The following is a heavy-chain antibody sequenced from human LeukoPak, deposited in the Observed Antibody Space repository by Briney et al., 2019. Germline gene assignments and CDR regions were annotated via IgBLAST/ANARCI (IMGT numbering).Heavy chain of an antibody. Sequence: GASVKVSCKASGYTFTGYYMHWVRQAPGQGLEWMGWINPNSGGTNYAQKFQGRVTMTRDTSISTAYMELSRLRSDDTAVYYCARDLVLTGTLGSLGYWGQGTLVTVSS. CDR1: GYTFTGYY. CDR2: INPNSGGT. D-gene: IGHD1-20*01. J-gene: IGHJ4*02. CDR3: ARDLVLTGTLGSLGY. V-gene: IGHV1-2*02.